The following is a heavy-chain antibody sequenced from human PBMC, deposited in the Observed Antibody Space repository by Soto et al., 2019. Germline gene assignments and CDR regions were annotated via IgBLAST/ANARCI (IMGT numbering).Heavy chain of an antibody. J-gene: IGHJ6*03. CDR2: IYDSETT. V-gene: IGHV4-31*03. CDR3: ARRVARRGYYYYYMDV. CDR1: GDSVSSGGYY. Sequence: PSETLSLTCTVSGDSVSSGGYYWNWTRQHPGRGLEWLGYIYDSETTYYNPSLESRLSISVDTAKNQFSLKVTSVTAADTAVYYCARRVARRGYYYYYMDVWGKGTTVTVYS. D-gene: IGHD2-15*01.